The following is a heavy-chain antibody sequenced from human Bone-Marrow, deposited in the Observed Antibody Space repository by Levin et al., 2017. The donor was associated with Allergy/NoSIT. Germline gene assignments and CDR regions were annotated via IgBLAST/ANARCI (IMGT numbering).Heavy chain of an antibody. CDR3: ARDVPPYCSSTSCYMSYYYGMDV. J-gene: IGHJ6*02. CDR2: ISSSSSYI. CDR1: GFTFSSYS. V-gene: IGHV3-21*01. D-gene: IGHD2-2*02. Sequence: GGSLRLSCAASGFTFSSYSMNWVRQAPGKGLEWVSSISSSSSYIYYADSVKGRFTISRDNAKNSLYLQMNSLRAEDTAVYYCARDVPPYCSSTSCYMSYYYGMDVWGQGTTVTVSS.